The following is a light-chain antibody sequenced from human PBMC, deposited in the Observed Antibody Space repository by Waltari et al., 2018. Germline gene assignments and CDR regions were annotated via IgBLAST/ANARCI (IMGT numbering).Light chain of an antibody. J-gene: IGKJ1*01. CDR3: QQSYSLPPT. CDR2: AAS. V-gene: IGKV1-39*01. CDR1: QTVSNY. Sequence: DIQMTQSPPSLSASVGYRVPISCRASQTVSNYLNWFQQKSGKAPKLLIYAASTVQGGVPPRFTGSGAGTDFTLTITSLQPEDFATYYCQQSYSLPPTFGQGTKVEVK.